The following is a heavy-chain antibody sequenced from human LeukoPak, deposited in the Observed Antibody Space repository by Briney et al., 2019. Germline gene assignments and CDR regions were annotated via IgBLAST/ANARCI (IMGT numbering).Heavy chain of an antibody. CDR3: VKDLKYSSSSTFFDS. D-gene: IGHD6-6*01. V-gene: IGHV3-23*01. J-gene: IGHJ4*02. CDR1: GFTFSSYA. CDR2: ISGSGGST. Sequence: PGGSLRLSCAASGFTFSSYAMSWVRQAPGKGLEWVSAISGSGGSTYYADSMKGRFTISRDKSKNTLYLQMNSLRAEDTAVYYCVKDLKYSSSSTFFDSWGQGTLVTVSS.